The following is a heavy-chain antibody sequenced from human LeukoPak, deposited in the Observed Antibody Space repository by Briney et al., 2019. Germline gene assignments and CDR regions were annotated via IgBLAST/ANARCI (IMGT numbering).Heavy chain of an antibody. CDR3: ASWPGGWYGEDS. Sequence: GGSLRLSCAASGVTFSSYGMNWVRQTPGKGLEWVANIKKDGTEKNHADSVKGRFTISRDTSKNTLYLQMNSLRAEDTAVYYCASWPGGWYGEDSWGQGTLVTVSS. CDR2: IKKDGTEK. J-gene: IGHJ4*02. D-gene: IGHD6-19*01. V-gene: IGHV3-7*03. CDR1: GVTFSSYG.